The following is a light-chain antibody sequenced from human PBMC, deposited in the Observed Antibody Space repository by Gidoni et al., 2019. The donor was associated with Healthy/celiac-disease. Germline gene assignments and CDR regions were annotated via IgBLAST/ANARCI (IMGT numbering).Light chain of an antibody. J-gene: IGKJ2*01. V-gene: IGKV1-27*01. CDR1: QGISNY. Sequence: DIQMTQSPSSLSASVGDRVTITCRASQGISNYLAWYQQKPGKVPKLLIFTASTLQSRVPSRFSGSGSGTDFTLTFSSLQPEDVATYYCQKYNSAPYTFGQGTKLEIK. CDR2: TAS. CDR3: QKYNSAPYT.